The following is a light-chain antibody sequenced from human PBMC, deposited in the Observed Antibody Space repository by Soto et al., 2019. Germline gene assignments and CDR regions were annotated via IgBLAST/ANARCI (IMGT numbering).Light chain of an antibody. V-gene: IGKV3-20*01. CDR3: HHYATDT. J-gene: IGKJ2*01. CDR1: QSIRNIY. Sequence: ILLTQSPGTLSLSPGERATLSCRASQSIRNIYLAWYQQKPGQAPRLIIYSTSSRATGIPDRFSGSGSGTDFTLTISRLEPEDLGVFYCHHYATDTFGQGTKLEI. CDR2: STS.